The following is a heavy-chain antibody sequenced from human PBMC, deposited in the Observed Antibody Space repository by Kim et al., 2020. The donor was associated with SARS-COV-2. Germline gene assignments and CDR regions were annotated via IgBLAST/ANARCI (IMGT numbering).Heavy chain of an antibody. V-gene: IGHV4-4*02. CDR1: GGSISSSNW. Sequence: SETLSLTCAVSGGSISSSNWWSWVRQPPGKGLECIGEIYHSGSTNYNPPLKSRVTISVDKSKNQLSLKLSSVTAADTAVYYCARDGPPRATYYTYGMDVWGQGTTVTVSS. J-gene: IGHJ6*02. CDR2: IYHSGST. CDR3: ARDGPPRATYYTYGMDV.